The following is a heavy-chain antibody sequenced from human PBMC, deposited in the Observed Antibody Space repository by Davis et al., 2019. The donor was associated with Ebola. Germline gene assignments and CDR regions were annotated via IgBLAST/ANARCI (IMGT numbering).Heavy chain of an antibody. J-gene: IGHJ6*02. D-gene: IGHD6-19*01. CDR1: GFTVSSNY. Sequence: GESLKIPCAASGFTVSSNYMSWVRQAPGKGLEWVSVIYSGGSTYYADSVKGRFTISRHNSKNTLYLQMNSLRAEDTAVYYCARDSVAGTDYYGMDVWGQGTTVTVSS. CDR3: ARDSVAGTDYYGMDV. CDR2: IYSGGST. V-gene: IGHV3-53*04.